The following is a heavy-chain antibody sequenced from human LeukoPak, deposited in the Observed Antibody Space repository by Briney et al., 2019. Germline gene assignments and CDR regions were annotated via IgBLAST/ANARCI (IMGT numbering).Heavy chain of an antibody. Sequence: ASAKVSCKASGYTFTSYYMHWVRQAPGQGLEWMGIINPSGGSTSYAQKFQGRVTMTRDMSTSTVYMELSSLRSEDTAVYYCARDEGIVGATENNWFDPWGQGTLVTVSS. CDR1: GYTFTSYY. D-gene: IGHD1-26*01. CDR3: ARDEGIVGATENNWFDP. J-gene: IGHJ5*02. CDR2: INPSGGST. V-gene: IGHV1-46*01.